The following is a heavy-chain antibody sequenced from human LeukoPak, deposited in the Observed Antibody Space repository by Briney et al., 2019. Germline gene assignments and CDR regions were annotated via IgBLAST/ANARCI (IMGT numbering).Heavy chain of an antibody. J-gene: IGHJ3*02. CDR3: ARLGDILTGYSVDAFDI. V-gene: IGHV3-33*01. D-gene: IGHD3-9*01. CDR1: GFTFSSYG. CDR2: IWYDGSNK. Sequence: PGRSLRLSCAASGFTFSSYGMHWVRQAPGKRLEWVAVIWYDGSNKYYADSVKGRFTIPRDNSKNTLYLQMNSLRAEDTAVYYCARLGDILTGYSVDAFDIWGQGTMVTVSS.